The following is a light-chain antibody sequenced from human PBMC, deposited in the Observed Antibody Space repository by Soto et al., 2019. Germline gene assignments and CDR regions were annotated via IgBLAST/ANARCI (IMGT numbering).Light chain of an antibody. CDR1: QSVSSSF. CDR3: QQYDSSPWT. Sequence: EIVLTQSPGTLSLSPGERATLSCRASQSVSSSFLAWYQQNPGQAPRLLIYGASSRATGIPDRFSGSGSGTDFTLTISGLEPEDFAVYYCQQYDSSPWTFGQGTRVEIK. J-gene: IGKJ1*01. V-gene: IGKV3-20*01. CDR2: GAS.